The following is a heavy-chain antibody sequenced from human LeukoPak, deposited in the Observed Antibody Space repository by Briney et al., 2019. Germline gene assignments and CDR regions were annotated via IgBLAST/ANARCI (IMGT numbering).Heavy chain of an antibody. CDR1: SYSFSSGYY. J-gene: IGHJ4*02. V-gene: IGHV4-38-2*01. D-gene: IGHD3-16*01. Sequence: SETLTLTCAVSSYSFSSGYYWGWIRQPPGKGLEWIGSIYRSGSTYYNPSLKSRVTISVDTSKKQFSLKLSCVTAADTAVYYCARFLSLGGPDYWGQGTLVTVSS. CDR2: IYRSGST. CDR3: ARFLSLGGPDY.